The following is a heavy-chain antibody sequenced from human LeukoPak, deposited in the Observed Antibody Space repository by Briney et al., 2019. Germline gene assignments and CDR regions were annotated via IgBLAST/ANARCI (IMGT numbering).Heavy chain of an antibody. J-gene: IGHJ4*02. CDR3: ARGLYGVRGGPFGY. D-gene: IGHD3-10*01. CDR1: GFTFSTYS. CDR2: ISTSSSYI. V-gene: IGHV3-21*04. Sequence: GGSLRLSCAASGFTFSTYSMNWVRQAPGKGLEWVSSISTSSSYIYYADSVKGRFTISRDNAKNSLYLQMNSLRAEDTALYYCARGLYGVRGGPFGYWGQGTLVTVSS.